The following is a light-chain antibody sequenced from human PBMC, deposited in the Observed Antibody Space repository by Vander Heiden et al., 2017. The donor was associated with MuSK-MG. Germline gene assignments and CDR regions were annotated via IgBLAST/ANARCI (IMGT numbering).Light chain of an antibody. Sequence: IHLPQSPNFLSASVGDRVTITCRASQSISTYINWYQHKPGMAPQLLIYAASALQSGVPSRFSGSGSGTDFVLTITNLQPEDFATYYCQQSHGTPFTFGPGTKVEI. CDR2: AAS. CDR3: QQSHGTPFT. CDR1: QSISTY. J-gene: IGKJ3*01. V-gene: IGKV1-39*01.